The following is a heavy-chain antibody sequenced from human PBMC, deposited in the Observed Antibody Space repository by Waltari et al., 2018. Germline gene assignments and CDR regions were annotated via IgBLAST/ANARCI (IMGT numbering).Heavy chain of an antibody. V-gene: IGHV4-39*01. Sequence: QLQLQESGPGLVKPSETLSLTCTVSGGSISSSSYYWGWIRQPPGKGLEWIGSIYYSGGTYYNPSLKSRVTISVDTSKNQFSLKLSSVTAADTAVYYCARRSFIAAGVFYFDYWGQGTLVTVSS. J-gene: IGHJ4*02. CDR3: ARRSFIAAGVFYFDY. D-gene: IGHD6-13*01. CDR2: IYYSGGT. CDR1: GGSISSSSYY.